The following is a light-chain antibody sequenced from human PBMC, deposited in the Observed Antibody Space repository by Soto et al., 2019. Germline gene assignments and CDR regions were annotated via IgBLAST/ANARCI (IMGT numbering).Light chain of an antibody. Sequence: EIVLTQSPATLSLSPGERATLSCRASQSVSRYLAWYQQKPGQAPRLLIYDASNRATGIPARFSGSGSGTDFTLTISSLEPEDFAVYYCQQRSNWPGTSGQGTKLEIK. V-gene: IGKV3-11*01. J-gene: IGKJ2*01. CDR1: QSVSRY. CDR3: QQRSNWPGT. CDR2: DAS.